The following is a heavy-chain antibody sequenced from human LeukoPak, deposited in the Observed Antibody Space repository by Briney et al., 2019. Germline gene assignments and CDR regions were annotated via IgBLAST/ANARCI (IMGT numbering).Heavy chain of an antibody. D-gene: IGHD5-18*01. V-gene: IGHV1-69*05. CDR1: GVTFSSYA. CDR3: ARDRRYSYGFDAFDI. J-gene: IGHJ3*02. Sequence: SVKVSCKASGVTFSSYAISWGRQAPGQGLEWMGGIIPIFGTANYAQKFQGRVTITTDESTSTAYMELSSLRSEDTAVYYCARDRRYSYGFDAFDIWGQGTMVTVSS. CDR2: IIPIFGTA.